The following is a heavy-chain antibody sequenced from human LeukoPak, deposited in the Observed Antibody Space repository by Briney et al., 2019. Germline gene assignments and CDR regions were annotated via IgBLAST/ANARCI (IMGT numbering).Heavy chain of an antibody. D-gene: IGHD6-13*01. Sequence: SETLSLTCTVSGDSISDYFWSWIRQPPGKGLGWIGYIYHSGSTSDNPSLNGRVTMSVDTSKNQFSLNLTSVTAADTAVYYCARGRHWTSDYSDTWSPKFDYWGQGTLVTVSS. V-gene: IGHV4-59*01. J-gene: IGHJ4*02. CDR1: GDSISDYF. CDR3: ARGRHWTSDYSDTWSPKFDY. CDR2: IYHSGST.